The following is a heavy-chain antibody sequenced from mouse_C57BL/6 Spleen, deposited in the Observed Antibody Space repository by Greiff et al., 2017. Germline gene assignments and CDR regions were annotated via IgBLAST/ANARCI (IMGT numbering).Heavy chain of an antibody. D-gene: IGHD1-1*01. CDR2: IYPGSGST. CDR3: AREDYGSSLYYYAMDY. V-gene: IGHV1-55*01. CDR1: GYTFTSYW. Sequence: QVQLQQPGAELVKPGASVKMSCKASGYTFTSYWITWVKQRPGQGLEWIGDIYPGSGSTNYNEKFKSKATLTVDTSSSTAYMQLSSLTSEDSAVYYCAREDYGSSLYYYAMDYWGQGTSVTVSS. J-gene: IGHJ4*01.